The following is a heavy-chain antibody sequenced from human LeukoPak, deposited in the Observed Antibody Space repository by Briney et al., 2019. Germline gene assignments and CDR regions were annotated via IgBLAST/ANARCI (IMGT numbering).Heavy chain of an antibody. J-gene: IGHJ6*03. CDR1: GYTFTSYY. V-gene: IGHV1-46*01. D-gene: IGHD2-15*01. CDR3: ARDPGYCSGGSCYSVYYYYMDV. CDR2: INPSGGST. Sequence: ASVKVSCKASGYTFTSYYMHWVRQAPGQGLEWMGIINPSGGSTSYAQKFQGRVTMTRDMSTSTVYMELSSLRSEDTAAYYCARDPGYCSGGSCYSVYYYYMDVWGKGTTVTVSS.